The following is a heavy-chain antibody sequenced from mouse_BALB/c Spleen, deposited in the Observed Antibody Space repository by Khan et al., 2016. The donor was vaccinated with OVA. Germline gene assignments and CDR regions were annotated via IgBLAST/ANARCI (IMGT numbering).Heavy chain of an antibody. CDR2: VNPNTGGS. D-gene: IGHD2-14*01. V-gene: IGHV1-26*01. J-gene: IGHJ3*01. Sequence: VQLQQSGPDLVKPGALVKISCKASGYSFTLYYMTWVKQSHGKSLEWIGRVNPNTGGSDYNQEFKGKAILTVDKSSNTAYMELHSLTSEDSAVYYCARGYDFFAYWGQGTLVTVSA. CDR1: GYSFTLYY. CDR3: ARGYDFFAY.